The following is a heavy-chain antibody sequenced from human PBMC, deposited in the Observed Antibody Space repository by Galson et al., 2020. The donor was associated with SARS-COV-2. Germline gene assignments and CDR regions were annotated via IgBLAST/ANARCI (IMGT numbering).Heavy chain of an antibody. CDR2: IYYSGST. D-gene: IGHD3-3*01. CDR1: GGSISSGDYY. CDR3: ARDRAPRYYDFWSGYDPAFDI. V-gene: IGHV4-30-4*01. J-gene: IGHJ3*02. Sequence: ETSETLSLTCTVSGGSISSGDYYWGWIRQPPGKGLEWIGYIYYSGSTYYNPSLKSRVTISVDTSKNQFSLKLSSVTAADTAVYYCARDRAPRYYDFWSGYDPAFDIWGQGTMVTVSS.